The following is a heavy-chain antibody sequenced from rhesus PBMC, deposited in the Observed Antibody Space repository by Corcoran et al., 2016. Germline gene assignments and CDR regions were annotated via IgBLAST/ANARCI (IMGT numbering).Heavy chain of an antibody. V-gene: IGHV4-106*01. D-gene: IGHD2-2*01. Sequence: QVQLQESGPGLVKPSETLSLPCAVSCGSISDDSYLTWFRQPPGKGLEWIGKIYGRTGDTNHNPSPKNRVTISIDTSKNQASLKLSSVTAADTAVYYCAATSVQDYWGQGVLVTVSS. CDR2: IYGRTGDT. CDR3: AATSVQDY. CDR1: CGSISDDSY. J-gene: IGHJ4*01.